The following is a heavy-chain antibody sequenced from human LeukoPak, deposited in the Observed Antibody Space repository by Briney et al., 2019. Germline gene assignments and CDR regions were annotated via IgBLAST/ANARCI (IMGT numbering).Heavy chain of an antibody. J-gene: IGHJ4*02. V-gene: IGHV3-21*01. CDR3: ARVVDTAMVSYFDY. Sequence: PGGSLRLSCAPSGFTFSSYSMNWVREAPGKGLEWVSSISSSSSYIYYADSVKGRFTISRDNAKNSLYLQMNSLRAEDTAVYYCARVVDTAMVSYFDYWGQGTLVTVSS. D-gene: IGHD5-18*01. CDR2: ISSSSSYI. CDR1: GFTFSSYS.